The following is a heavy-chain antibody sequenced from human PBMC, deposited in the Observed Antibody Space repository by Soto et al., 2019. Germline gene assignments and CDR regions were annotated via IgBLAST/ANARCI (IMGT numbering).Heavy chain of an antibody. CDR1: GFTFSAFA. J-gene: IGHJ4*02. CDR2: IVGSGGRT. Sequence: EVQLLESGGGLVQPGGSLTLSCAASGFTFSAFALSWVRQAPGEGLEWVSGIVGSGGRTYYADSVRGRFTISRDNAKKTVYLQMSNLRAEDTAMYYCAKDPAGMYSSGWSQSFDFWGQGTQGTVSS. CDR3: AKDPAGMYSSGWSQSFDF. D-gene: IGHD6-19*01. V-gene: IGHV3-23*01.